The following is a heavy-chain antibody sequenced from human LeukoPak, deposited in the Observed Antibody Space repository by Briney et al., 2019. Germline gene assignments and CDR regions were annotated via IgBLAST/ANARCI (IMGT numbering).Heavy chain of an antibody. CDR1: GFTFSSYA. J-gene: IGHJ3*02. CDR3: AKQGVVVVAALLDAFDI. D-gene: IGHD2-15*01. Sequence: GGSLRLSCAASGFTFSSYAMTWVRQAPGKGLEWVSVISGSGVTTYYADSVKGRFTISRDNSKNTLYLQMNSLRAEDTAVYYCAKQGVVVVAALLDAFDIWGQGTMVTVSS. V-gene: IGHV3-23*01. CDR2: ISGSGVTT.